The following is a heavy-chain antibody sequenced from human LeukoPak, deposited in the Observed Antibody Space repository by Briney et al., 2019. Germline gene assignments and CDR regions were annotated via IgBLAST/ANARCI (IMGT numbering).Heavy chain of an antibody. CDR1: GYTFTGYY. D-gene: IGHD3-22*01. CDR2: INPNSGGT. CDR3: ARGGDYYDSSAAGFDY. Sequence: ASVKVSCKASGYTFTGYYMHWVRQAPGQGVEWLGWINPNSGGTNYAQKFQGRVTMTRDTSISTAYMELSRLRSDDTAVYYCARGGDYYDSSAAGFDYWGQGTLVTVSS. J-gene: IGHJ4*02. V-gene: IGHV1-2*02.